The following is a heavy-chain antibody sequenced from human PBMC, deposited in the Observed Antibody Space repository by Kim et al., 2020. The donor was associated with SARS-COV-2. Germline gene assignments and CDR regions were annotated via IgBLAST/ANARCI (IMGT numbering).Heavy chain of an antibody. CDR3: ARDPYGGDVFYYDYGMDV. CDR2: ISSSSSYI. J-gene: IGHJ6*02. D-gene: IGHD4-17*01. V-gene: IGHV3-21*01. Sequence: GGSLRLSCAASGFTFSSYSMNWVRQAPGKGLEWVSSISSSSSYIYYADSVKGRFTISRDNAKNSLYLQMNSLRAEDTAVYYCARDPYGGDVFYYDYGMDVGGQGTTVTVSS. CDR1: GFTFSSYS.